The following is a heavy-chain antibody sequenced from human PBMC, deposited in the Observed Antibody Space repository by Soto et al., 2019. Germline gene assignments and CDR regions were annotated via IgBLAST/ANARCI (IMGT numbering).Heavy chain of an antibody. CDR2: IGTAGDP. CDR3: ARAQRGVRAFDI. D-gene: IGHD3-10*01. CDR1: GFTFSSHD. J-gene: IGHJ3*02. Sequence: PGGSLRLSCAASGFTFSSHDMHWVRQATGKGLEWVSAIGTAGDPYYPGSVKGRFTISRENAKNSLYLQMNSLRAGDTAVYYCARAQRGVRAFDIWGQGTRVTVSS. V-gene: IGHV3-13*05.